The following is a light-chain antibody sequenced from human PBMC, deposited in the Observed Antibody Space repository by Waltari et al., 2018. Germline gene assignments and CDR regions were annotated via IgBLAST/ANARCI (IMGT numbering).Light chain of an antibody. V-gene: IGLV1-51*01. CDR2: DNS. CDR3: GTWDSSLSAGV. CDR1: SSNIGNNY. J-gene: IGLJ2*01. Sequence: QSVLTQPPSVSAAPGPKATIPCSGSSSNIGNNYLSWYQQLPGTTPKLLIYDNSKRPSGIPDRFSGSKSGTSATLGITGLQTGDEADYYCGTWDSSLSAGVFGGGTKLTVL.